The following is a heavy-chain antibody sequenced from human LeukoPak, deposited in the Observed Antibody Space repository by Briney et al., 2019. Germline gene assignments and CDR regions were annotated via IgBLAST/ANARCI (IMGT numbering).Heavy chain of an antibody. J-gene: IGHJ4*02. CDR1: AFTFSGYS. CDR3: ARFWSSYPFGIAPDY. D-gene: IGHD6-13*01. CDR2: ISSSSSYT. Sequence: GGSLRLSCADSAFTFSGYSMTWVRQAPGKGLEWVSYISSSSSYTNYADSVKGRFTISRDNAKNSLYLQMNSLRAEDTAVYYCARFWSSYPFGIAPDYWGQGTLVTVSS. V-gene: IGHV3-11*06.